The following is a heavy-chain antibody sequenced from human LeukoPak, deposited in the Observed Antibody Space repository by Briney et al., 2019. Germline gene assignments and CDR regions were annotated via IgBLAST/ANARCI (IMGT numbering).Heavy chain of an antibody. V-gene: IGHV4-59*01. CDR1: GGSISSYY. CDR3: ARELVVPASSWFDP. J-gene: IGHJ5*02. D-gene: IGHD2-2*01. CDR2: IYYSGST. Sequence: SETLSLTCTVSGGSISSYYWSWIRQPPGKGLEWIGYIYYSGSTNYNPSLKSRVTISVDTSKNQFSLKLSSVTAADTAVYYCARELVVPASSWFDPWAREPWSPSPQ.